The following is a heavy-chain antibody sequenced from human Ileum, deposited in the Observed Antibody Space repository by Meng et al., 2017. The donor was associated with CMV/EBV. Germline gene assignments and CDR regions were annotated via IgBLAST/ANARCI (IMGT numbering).Heavy chain of an antibody. CDR2: ISYNGGRT. V-gene: IGHV3-30*04. CDR3: ARDRMDYSNYFDY. D-gene: IGHD4-11*01. Sequence: GESLKISCGGSGFTFSNYPMHWVRQAPGKGLEWVAYISYNGGRTYGADSVKGRFTISRDNSKDTVYLQMNSLRPDDTAVYYCARDRMDYSNYFDYWGQGTLVTVSS. CDR1: GFTFSNYP. J-gene: IGHJ4*02.